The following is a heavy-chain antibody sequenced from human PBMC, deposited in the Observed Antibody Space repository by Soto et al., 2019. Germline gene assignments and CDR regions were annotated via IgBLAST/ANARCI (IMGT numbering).Heavy chain of an antibody. Sequence: PSETLSLTCTVSGVSISGYYWNWIRRASGKGPEWIGYVYYTGSTNYNPSLESRVPMSTDTSKNQVSLELRSMTAADSALFSCARGFYDSRGYTAPFDSWGQGTQVTVSS. D-gene: IGHD3-16*02. J-gene: IGHJ4*02. CDR3: ARGFYDSRGYTAPFDS. CDR1: GVSISGYY. CDR2: VYYTGST. V-gene: IGHV4-59*01.